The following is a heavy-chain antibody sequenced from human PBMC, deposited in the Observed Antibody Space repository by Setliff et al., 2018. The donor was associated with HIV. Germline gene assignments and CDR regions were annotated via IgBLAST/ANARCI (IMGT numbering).Heavy chain of an antibody. CDR3: ARGRYCTTLSCPYYFDY. D-gene: IGHD2-8*01. V-gene: IGHV1-8*01. J-gene: IGHJ4*02. CDR1: GYSFTSYG. CDR2: ITTYNGGT. Sequence: ASVKVSCKASGYSFTSYGLSWVRQAPGQGLEWMGSITTYNGGTNYAQKFQGRVTMTRNTSISTVYMELNSLRSEDTAVYYCARGRYCTTLSCPYYFDYWGQGTLVTVSS.